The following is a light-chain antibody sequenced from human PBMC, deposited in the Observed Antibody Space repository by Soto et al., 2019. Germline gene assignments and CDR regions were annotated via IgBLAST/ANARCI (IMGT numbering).Light chain of an antibody. J-gene: IGLJ1*01. Sequence: ALTQPASVSGAPGQAITISRTGTSSDVGGYNYVSWYQQQPGKAPKFMIYDVTNRPSGVSNRFSGSKSGNTASLTISGLQAEDEADYYCCSYTTSNTRQIVFGTGTKVTVL. CDR3: CSYTTSNTRQIV. CDR1: SSDVGGYNY. CDR2: DVT. V-gene: IGLV2-14*01.